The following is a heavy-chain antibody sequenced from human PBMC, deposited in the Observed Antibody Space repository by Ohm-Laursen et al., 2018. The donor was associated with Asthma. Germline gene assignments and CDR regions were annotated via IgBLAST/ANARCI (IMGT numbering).Heavy chain of an antibody. V-gene: IGHV4-61*03. CDR1: GGSVSSGSYY. J-gene: IGHJ5*02. D-gene: IGHD3-9*01. Sequence: SETLSLTCTVSGGSVSSGSYYWIWIRQPPGRGLEFIGYVYHTGSTIYNPSPKGRVTISVDTSKNHFSLWLTSVTSADTAVYYCARGSRIVTGYYGSAALNWFDPWGQGTLVTVSS. CDR3: ARGSRIVTGYYGSAALNWFDP. CDR2: VYHTGST.